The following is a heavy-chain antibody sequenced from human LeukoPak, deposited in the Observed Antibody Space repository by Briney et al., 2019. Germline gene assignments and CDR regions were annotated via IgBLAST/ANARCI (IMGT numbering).Heavy chain of an antibody. CDR1: GFTFSSYA. CDR3: AKGSYYDSSGSFYFDY. J-gene: IGHJ4*02. V-gene: IGHV3-23*01. CDR2: ISGSGDNT. D-gene: IGHD3-22*01. Sequence: GGSLRLSCAASGFTFSSYATSWVRQAPGKGLEWVSGISGSGDNTYYADSVKGRFTISRDNSKNTLYVQVNSLGTEDTAAYYCAKGSYYDSSGSFYFDYWGQGTLVTVSS.